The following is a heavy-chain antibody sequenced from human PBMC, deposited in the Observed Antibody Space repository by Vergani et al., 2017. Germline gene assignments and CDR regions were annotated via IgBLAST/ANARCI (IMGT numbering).Heavy chain of an antibody. J-gene: IGHJ4*02. CDR2: INPSGGHT. D-gene: IGHD3-9*01. V-gene: IGHV1-46*03. CDR1: GYTFGNYY. CDR3: ARGDYGILTGYRY. Sequence: QVQVVQSGAEVKKSGASVKVSCKTSGYTFGNYYMHWVRQAPGQGLEWMGIINPSGGHTNYAQKFQGRVTMTRDTSTSTVYMELSSLRSEDTAIYYCARGDYGILTGYRYWRQGTLVTVSA.